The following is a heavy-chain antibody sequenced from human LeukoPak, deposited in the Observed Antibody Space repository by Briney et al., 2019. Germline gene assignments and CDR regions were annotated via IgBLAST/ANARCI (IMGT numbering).Heavy chain of an antibody. Sequence: PGGSLRLPCAASGFTLSTYSMNWVRQAPGKGLEWVSSISSSSSYMYYADSVKGRFIISRDNAKNSLHLQMNSLRAEDTAVYYCARGGVGLVIIPGWEYDYYGLDVWGQGTTVTVSS. D-gene: IGHD3/OR15-3a*01. J-gene: IGHJ6*02. CDR2: ISSSSSYM. CDR1: GFTLSTYS. V-gene: IGHV3-21*01. CDR3: ARGGVGLVIIPGWEYDYYGLDV.